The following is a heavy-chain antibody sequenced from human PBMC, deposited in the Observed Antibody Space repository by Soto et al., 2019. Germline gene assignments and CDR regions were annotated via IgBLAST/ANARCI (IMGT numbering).Heavy chain of an antibody. CDR2: INPNSGGT. D-gene: IGHD2-2*01. CDR3: ARDHPLAYGRDTSCYGRNWSAP. J-gene: IGHJ5*02. V-gene: IGHV1-2*04. CDR1: GYTFTGYY. Sequence: ASVKVSCKASGYTFTGYYMHWVRQATGQGLEWMGWINPNSGGTNYAQKFQGWVTMTRDTSISTAYMELSRLRSDDTAVYYGARDHPLAYGRDTSCYGRNWSAPWGKGTLVPGSS.